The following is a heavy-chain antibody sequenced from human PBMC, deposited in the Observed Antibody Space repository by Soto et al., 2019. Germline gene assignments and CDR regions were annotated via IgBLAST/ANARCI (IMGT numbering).Heavy chain of an antibody. D-gene: IGHD1-1*01. J-gene: IGHJ4*02. CDR1: GFTFDEYA. V-gene: IGHV3-9*01. CDR2: ISWNSDSI. CDR3: VKDNSFDGADAWKDYFDY. Sequence: EVQLVESGGGLVQPGRSLRLSCAGSGFTFDEYALHWVRQAPGKGLEWVSRISWNSDSIGYADSVKGRFTISRDNARNSLYLQMNSLITEDTAFYYCVKDNSFDGADAWKDYFDYWGQGTLVTVSS.